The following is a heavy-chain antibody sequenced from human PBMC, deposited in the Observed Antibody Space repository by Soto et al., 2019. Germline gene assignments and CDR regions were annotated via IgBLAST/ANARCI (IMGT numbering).Heavy chain of an antibody. V-gene: IGHV1-69*01. Sequence: QVQLVQSGAEVKKPGSSVKVSCKASGGTFSSYAISWVRQAPGQGLEWMGGIIPIAGTANYAQKFQGRVTLNADESTSTAYMELRSLRSEETAVYYCARSQGSSTSLEIYYYYYYGMDVWGQGTTVTVSS. CDR2: IIPIAGTA. D-gene: IGHD2-2*01. CDR1: GGTFSSYA. CDR3: ARSQGSSTSLEIYYYYYYGMDV. J-gene: IGHJ6*02.